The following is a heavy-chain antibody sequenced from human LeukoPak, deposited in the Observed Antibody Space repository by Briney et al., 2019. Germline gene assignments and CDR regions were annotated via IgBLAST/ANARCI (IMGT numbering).Heavy chain of an antibody. D-gene: IGHD6-19*01. Sequence: GGSRRLSCAASRFTLSNYWMSWVRQAPGKGLEWVANIKQDGSETCYVDSVKGRFTISRDNAKNSLSLQMNSLRAEDTAVYYCARQRGSGCLDYWGQGTLVTVSS. CDR2: IKQDGSET. J-gene: IGHJ4*02. V-gene: IGHV3-7*01. CDR1: RFTLSNYW. CDR3: ARQRGSGCLDY.